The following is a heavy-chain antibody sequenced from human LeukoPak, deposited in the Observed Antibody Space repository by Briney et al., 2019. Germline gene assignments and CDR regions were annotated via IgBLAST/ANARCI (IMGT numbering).Heavy chain of an antibody. Sequence: GGSLRLSCGASGFSVSSNYMSWVRQAPGQGLEWVSAIYRGGSTYYADSVKGRFTISRDNAKNSLSLQMNSLRVEDTAVYYCARIYCSRGSCYSSNWFDSWGQGTLVTVSS. CDR1: GFSVSSNY. V-gene: IGHV3-53*01. D-gene: IGHD2-15*01. CDR2: IYRGGST. CDR3: ARIYCSRGSCYSSNWFDS. J-gene: IGHJ5*01.